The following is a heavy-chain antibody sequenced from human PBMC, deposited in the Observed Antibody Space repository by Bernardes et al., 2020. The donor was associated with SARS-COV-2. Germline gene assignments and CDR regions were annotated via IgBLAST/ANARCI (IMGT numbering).Heavy chain of an antibody. CDR2: ISYDGRNK. Sequence: GSLRLSCAASGFNFSNYALHWVRQAPGKGLEWVTIISYDGRNKRYADSVEGRFTIPRDNSKNTQRITALQMNHSLRAEDSGVYYCAKDQKSLEPLYALSFWGQGTVVTGSS. CDR3: AKDQKSLEPLYALSF. CDR1: GFNFSNYA. D-gene: IGHD1-1*01. J-gene: IGHJ4*02. V-gene: IGHV3-30*04.